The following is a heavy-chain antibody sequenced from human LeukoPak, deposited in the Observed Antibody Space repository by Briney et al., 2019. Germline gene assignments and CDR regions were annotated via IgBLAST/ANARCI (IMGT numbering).Heavy chain of an antibody. J-gene: IGHJ4*02. Sequence: GGSLRLSCAASGFTFSSYGMHWVRQAPGKGLEWVAFIRYDGNNKYYADSVKGRFTISRDNSKNTLYLQMNSLRAEDTAVYYCTKDRRYFDFDYWGQGTLVTVSS. CDR2: IRYDGNNK. CDR3: TKDRRYFDFDY. V-gene: IGHV3-30*02. CDR1: GFTFSSYG. D-gene: IGHD3-9*01.